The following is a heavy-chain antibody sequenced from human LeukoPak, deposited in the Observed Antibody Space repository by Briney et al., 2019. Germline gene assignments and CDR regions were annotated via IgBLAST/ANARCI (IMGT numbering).Heavy chain of an antibody. V-gene: IGHV4-30-4*08. Sequence: TSETLSLTCTVSGGSISSGDYYWSWIRQPPGKGLEWIGYIYYSGSTYYNPSLKSRVTISVDTSKNQFSLKLSSVTAADTAVYYCARESDSSGEFDYWGQGTLVTASS. CDR2: IYYSGST. CDR3: ARESDSSGEFDY. J-gene: IGHJ4*02. CDR1: GGSISSGDYY. D-gene: IGHD3-22*01.